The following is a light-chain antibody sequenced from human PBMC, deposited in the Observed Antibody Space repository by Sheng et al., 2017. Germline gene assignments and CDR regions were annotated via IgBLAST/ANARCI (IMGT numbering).Light chain of an antibody. CDR3: QAWDRSTLV. Sequence: SYELTQPPSVAVSPGQTTSITCSGDKLGDKYACWYQQKPGQSPVLVIYQDTKRPSGIPERFSGSNSGNTATLTISGTQATDEADYYCQAWDRSTLVFGGGTKLTVL. CDR1: KLGDKY. CDR2: QDT. V-gene: IGLV3-1*01. J-gene: IGLJ2*01.